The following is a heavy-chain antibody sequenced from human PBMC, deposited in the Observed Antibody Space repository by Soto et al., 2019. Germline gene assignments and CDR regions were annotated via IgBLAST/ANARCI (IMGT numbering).Heavy chain of an antibody. CDR2: IIPISGTA. CDR1: GGTFSSYA. Sequence: QVQLVQSGAEVKKPGSSVQVSCKASGGTFSSYAISWVRQAPGQGLEWMGGIIPISGTANYAQKFQGRVTITADESTSTAYMELSSPRSEDTAVYYCARSQGSSTSLDIYYSYYYGMEVWGQGTTVTFSS. J-gene: IGHJ6*02. D-gene: IGHD2-2*01. CDR3: ARSQGSSTSLDIYYSYYYGMEV. V-gene: IGHV1-69*01.